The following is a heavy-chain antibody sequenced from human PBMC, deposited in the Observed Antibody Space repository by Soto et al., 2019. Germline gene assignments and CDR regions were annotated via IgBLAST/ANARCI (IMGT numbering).Heavy chain of an antibody. Sequence: PPETLSLTCTVSCGSIRTYYWSWIRQPPGKGLEWIGYIYYNGNTNYNPSLKSRVTISVDTSENQFSLRLRSVSAADTAVYYCARDGSSYDFWSGPYYFDYWGQGTLVTVSS. J-gene: IGHJ4*02. CDR3: ARDGSSYDFWSGPYYFDY. CDR2: IYYNGNT. CDR1: CGSIRTYY. V-gene: IGHV4-59*01. D-gene: IGHD3-3*01.